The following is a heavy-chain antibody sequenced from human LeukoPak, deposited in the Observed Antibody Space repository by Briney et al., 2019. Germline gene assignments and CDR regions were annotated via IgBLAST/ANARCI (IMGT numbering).Heavy chain of an antibody. V-gene: IGHV4-59*01. CDR2: IDYTGNT. CDR3: ARGASAPFYDSSGFYSYYYGVDL. J-gene: IGHJ6*02. Sequence: SETLSLTCTVSGGSFSTYYWSWIRQPPGMGLEWIGYIDYTGNTNYKPSLKSRVTISIDTSKNQLSLKMSSVTAAATAVYYCARGASAPFYDSSGFYSYYYGVDLWGQGTTVTVSS. D-gene: IGHD3-22*01. CDR1: GGSFSTYY.